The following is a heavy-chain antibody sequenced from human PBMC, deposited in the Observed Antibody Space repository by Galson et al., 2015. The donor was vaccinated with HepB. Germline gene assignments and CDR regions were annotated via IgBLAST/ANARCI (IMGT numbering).Heavy chain of an antibody. CDR2: ISYDGSNK. V-gene: IGHV3-30*18. Sequence: SLRLSCAASGFTFSSYGMHWVRQAPGKGLEWVAVISYDGSNKYYADSVKGRFTISRDNSKNTLYLQMNSLRAEDTAVCYCAKGIRYCSSTSCYTETSRHYYGMDVWGQGTTVTVSS. J-gene: IGHJ6*02. CDR1: GFTFSSYG. D-gene: IGHD2-2*02. CDR3: AKGIRYCSSTSCYTETSRHYYGMDV.